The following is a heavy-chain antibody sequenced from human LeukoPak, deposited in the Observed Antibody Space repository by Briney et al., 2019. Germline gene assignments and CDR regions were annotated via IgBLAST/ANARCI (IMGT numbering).Heavy chain of an antibody. J-gene: IGHJ6*03. Sequence: GGSLRLSCAVSGFTFDDYGMSWVRQAPGKGLEWVAGINWNGGSTGYADSVKGRFTISRDNAKTSLYLQMNRLRAEDTALYPCARSPPPLTIFGVVNDYYYYMDVWGKGTTVTVSS. CDR1: GFTFDDYG. CDR3: ARSPPPLTIFGVVNDYYYYMDV. CDR2: INWNGGST. D-gene: IGHD3-3*01. V-gene: IGHV3-20*01.